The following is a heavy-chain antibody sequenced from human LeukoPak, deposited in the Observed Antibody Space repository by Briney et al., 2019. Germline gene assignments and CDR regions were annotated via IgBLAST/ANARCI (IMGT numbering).Heavy chain of an antibody. Sequence: GGSLRLSCAASGLIVSNNYMSWVRQAPGKGLERVAFIYSAGTTYYWDSVRGRFTISRDSSKNSLDLQMNNLRAEDTALYYCARMLWGPRAFDVWGQGTMVIVSS. CDR1: GLIVSNNY. CDR3: ARMLWGPRAFDV. D-gene: IGHD3-16*01. J-gene: IGHJ3*01. CDR2: IYSAGTT. V-gene: IGHV3-53*01.